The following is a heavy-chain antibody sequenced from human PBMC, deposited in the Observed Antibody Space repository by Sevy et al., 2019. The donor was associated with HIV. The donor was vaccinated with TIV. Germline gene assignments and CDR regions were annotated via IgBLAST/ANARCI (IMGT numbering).Heavy chain of an antibody. V-gene: IGHV3-30-3*01. CDR1: GFTFSSYA. Sequence: GGSLRLSCAASGFTFSSYAMHWVRQAPGKGLEWVAVISYDGSNKYYADSVKGRFNISRDNSKNTLYLQMNSLRAEDTAVYYCARDYSPYCGGDCYVFDYWGQGTLVTVSS. D-gene: IGHD2-21*02. CDR3: ARDYSPYCGGDCYVFDY. CDR2: ISYDGSNK. J-gene: IGHJ4*02.